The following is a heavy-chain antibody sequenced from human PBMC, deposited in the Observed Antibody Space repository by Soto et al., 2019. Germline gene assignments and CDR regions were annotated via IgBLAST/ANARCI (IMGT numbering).Heavy chain of an antibody. CDR2: ISYDGSNK. D-gene: IGHD5-12*01. V-gene: IGHV3-30*18. CDR3: AKQGRATIPPYFDY. J-gene: IGHJ4*02. Sequence: QVQLVESGGGVVQPGRSLRLSCAASGFTFSSYGMHWVRQAPGKGLEWVAVISYDGSNKYYADSVKGRFTISRDNSKNTLYLQMNSLRAEDTAVYYCAKQGRATIPPYFDYWGQGTLVTVSS. CDR1: GFTFSSYG.